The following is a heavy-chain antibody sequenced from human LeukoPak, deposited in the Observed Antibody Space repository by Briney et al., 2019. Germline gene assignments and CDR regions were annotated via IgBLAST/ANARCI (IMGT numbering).Heavy chain of an antibody. CDR1: GFTFSSYG. J-gene: IGHJ4*02. V-gene: IGHV1-2*02. CDR3: ARWALAVAGGGYFDY. D-gene: IGHD6-19*01. Sequence: GGSLRFSCAASGFTFSSYGMHWVRQAPGQGLEWMGWINPNSGGTNYAQKFQGRVTMTRDTSISTAYMELSRLRSDDTAVYYCARWALAVAGGGYFDYWGQGTLVTVSS. CDR2: INPNSGGT.